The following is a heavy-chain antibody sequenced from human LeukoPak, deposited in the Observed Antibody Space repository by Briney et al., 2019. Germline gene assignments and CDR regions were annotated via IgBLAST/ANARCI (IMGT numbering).Heavy chain of an antibody. CDR3: ARSSAEDYYYYMDV. J-gene: IGHJ6*03. CDR2: IYTSGGT. V-gene: IGHV4-4*08. Sequence: GSPRLSCAASGFTFSSYWMSWVRQAPGKGLEWIGRIYTSGGTNYNPSLKSRVTISVDTSKNQFSLKLSSVTAADTAVYYCARSSAEDYYYYMDVWGKGTTVTISS. CDR1: GFTFSSYW. D-gene: IGHD4/OR15-4a*01.